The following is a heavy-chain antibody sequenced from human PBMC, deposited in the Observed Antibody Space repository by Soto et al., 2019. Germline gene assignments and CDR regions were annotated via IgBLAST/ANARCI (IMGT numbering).Heavy chain of an antibody. V-gene: IGHV1-3*01. CDR3: ARDHTDFWSGANFDY. D-gene: IGHD3-3*01. CDR1: GYTFTSYA. J-gene: IGHJ4*02. Sequence: EASVKVSCKASGYTFTSYAMHWVRQAPGQRLEWMGWINAGNGNTKYSQKFQGRVTITRDTSASTAYMELSSLRSEDTAVYYCARDHTDFWSGANFDYWGQGTLVTVSS. CDR2: INAGNGNT.